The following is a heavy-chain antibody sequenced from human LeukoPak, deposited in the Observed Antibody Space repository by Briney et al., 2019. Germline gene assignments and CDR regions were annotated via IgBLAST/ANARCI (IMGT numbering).Heavy chain of an antibody. Sequence: GRSLRLSCAASGFTFSSYGMHWVRQAPGKGLEWVAVIWYDGSNKYYADSVKGRFTISRDNSKNTLYLQMNSLRAEDTAVYYCARDLIRRDLRFTVVTPGLDYWGQGTLVTVSS. D-gene: IGHD4-23*01. CDR2: IWYDGSNK. V-gene: IGHV3-33*01. J-gene: IGHJ4*02. CDR3: ARDLIRRDLRFTVVTPGLDY. CDR1: GFTFSSYG.